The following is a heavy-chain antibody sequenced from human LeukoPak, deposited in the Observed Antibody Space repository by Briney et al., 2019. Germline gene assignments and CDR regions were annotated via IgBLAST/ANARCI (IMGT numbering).Heavy chain of an antibody. Sequence: PSETLSLTCTVSSGSISSGGYYWSWIRQHPGKGLEWIGYVYHSGSTYYNPSLKSRLTISVDTSKNQFSLKLSSVTAADTAVYYCARETLGSLAFDIWGQGTMVTVSS. V-gene: IGHV4-31*03. CDR2: VYHSGST. CDR1: SGSISSGGYY. CDR3: ARETLGSLAFDI. J-gene: IGHJ3*02. D-gene: IGHD2-15*01.